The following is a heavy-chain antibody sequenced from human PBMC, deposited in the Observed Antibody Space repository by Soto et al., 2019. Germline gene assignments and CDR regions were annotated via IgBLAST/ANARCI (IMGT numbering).Heavy chain of an antibody. V-gene: IGHV3-30*18. CDR3: AKERISSSWPVDY. CDR2: ISYDGSNK. D-gene: IGHD6-13*01. CDR1: GFTFSSYG. J-gene: IGHJ4*02. Sequence: GGSLRLSCAASGFTFSSYGMHWVRQAPGKGLEWVAVISYDGSNKYYADSVKGRFTISRDNSKNTLYLQMNSLRAEDTAVYYCAKERISSSWPVDYWGQGTLVTAPQ.